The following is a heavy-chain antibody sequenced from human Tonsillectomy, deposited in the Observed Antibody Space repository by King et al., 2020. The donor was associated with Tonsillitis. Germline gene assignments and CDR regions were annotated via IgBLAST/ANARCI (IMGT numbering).Heavy chain of an antibody. CDR1: GYSFTSYW. CDR3: ARLRLPYILTLYGMDV. J-gene: IGHJ6*02. Sequence: QLVQSGAEVKKPGESLKISCKGSGYSFTSYWIGWVRQMPGKGLEWMGIIYPGDSDTRYSPSFQGQVTISAEKSISTAYLQWSSLKASDTAMYYCARLRLPYILTLYGMDVWGQGTTVTVSS. CDR2: IYPGDSDT. D-gene: IGHD3-9*01. V-gene: IGHV5-51*01.